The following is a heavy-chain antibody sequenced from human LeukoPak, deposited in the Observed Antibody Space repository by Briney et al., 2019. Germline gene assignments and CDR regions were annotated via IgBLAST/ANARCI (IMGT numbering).Heavy chain of an antibody. CDR1: GGSISSSSYY. D-gene: IGHD6-6*01. CDR3: AREMDRSSSVIRS. CDR2: IYYSGST. J-gene: IGHJ4*02. V-gene: IGHV4-39*07. Sequence: TSETLSLTCTVSGGSISSSSYYWGWIRQPPGKGLEWIGSIYYSGSTYYNPSLKSRVTISVDTSKNQFSLKLSSVTAADTAVYYCAREMDRSSSVIRSWGQGTLVTVSS.